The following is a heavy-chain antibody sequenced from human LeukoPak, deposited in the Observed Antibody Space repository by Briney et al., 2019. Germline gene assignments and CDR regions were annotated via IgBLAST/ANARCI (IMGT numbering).Heavy chain of an antibody. D-gene: IGHD2-2*02. Sequence: GASVKVSCKASGGTFSSYAISWLRQAPGQGLEWMGGIIPIFGTANYAQKFQGRVTITADESTSTAYMELSSLRSEDTAVYYCAQHPYCSSTSCYSSPIYNWFDPWGQGTLVTVSS. CDR2: IIPIFGTA. CDR3: AQHPYCSSTSCYSSPIYNWFDP. V-gene: IGHV1-69*13. CDR1: GGTFSSYA. J-gene: IGHJ5*02.